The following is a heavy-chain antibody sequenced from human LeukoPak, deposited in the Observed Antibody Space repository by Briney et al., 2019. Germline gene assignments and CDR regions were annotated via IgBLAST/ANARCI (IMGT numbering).Heavy chain of an antibody. J-gene: IGHJ6*02. Sequence: PGGSLRLSCAASGFTFSSYDMHWVRQATGKGLEWVSAIGTAGDTYYPGSVKGRFTISRENAKNSLYLQMNSLRAGDTAVYYCARGYWFGEPSTDGMDVWGQGTTVTVSS. CDR1: GFTFSSYD. V-gene: IGHV3-13*01. CDR3: ARGYWFGEPSTDGMDV. CDR2: IGTAGDT. D-gene: IGHD3-10*01.